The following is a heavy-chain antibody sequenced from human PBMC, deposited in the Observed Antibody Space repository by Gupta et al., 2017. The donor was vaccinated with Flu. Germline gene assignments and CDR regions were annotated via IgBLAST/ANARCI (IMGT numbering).Heavy chain of an antibody. V-gene: IGHV4-34*01. CDR2: INRGGST. D-gene: IGHD6-13*01. J-gene: IGHJ4*02. Sequence: RQAPGKGLEWIGEINRGGSTTYNPSLKSRVTISVDTSKKQFYLNLNSVSAADTAADYGARGTYSSSWSSTFDQWGQGTLVTVST. CDR3: ARGTYSSSWSSTFDQ.